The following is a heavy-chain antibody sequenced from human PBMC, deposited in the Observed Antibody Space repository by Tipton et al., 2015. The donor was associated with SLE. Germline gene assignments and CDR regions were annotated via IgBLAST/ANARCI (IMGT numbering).Heavy chain of an antibody. CDR2: IYLSGST. J-gene: IGHJ6*03. Sequence: TLSLTCTVSPGSITSSSYYWAWIRQPPGKGREWIGTIYLSGSTYYNPSLKSRVTISVDTSKNQFSLKLRSVTAAATAVYYCARLKGRLELPGHHYYMDIWGKGTTVTVSS. CDR1: PGSITSSSYY. CDR3: ARLKGRLELPGHHYYMDI. V-gene: IGHV4-39*01. D-gene: IGHD1-7*01.